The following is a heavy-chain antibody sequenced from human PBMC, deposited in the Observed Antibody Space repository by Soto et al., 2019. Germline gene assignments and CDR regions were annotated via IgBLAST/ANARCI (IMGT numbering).Heavy chain of an antibody. CDR3: ARDRDGMDF. J-gene: IGHJ6*02. CDR1: GFTFSSYG. V-gene: IGHV3-33*01. CDR2: IWDDGSNK. Sequence: QVQLVESGGGVVQPGRSLRLSCAASGFTFSSYGMHWVRQAPGKGLEWVALIWDDGSNKYYADSVKGRFTISRDNSKNTLYLQMNSLRSEDTAVYFCARDRDGMDFWGQGTTVTVPS.